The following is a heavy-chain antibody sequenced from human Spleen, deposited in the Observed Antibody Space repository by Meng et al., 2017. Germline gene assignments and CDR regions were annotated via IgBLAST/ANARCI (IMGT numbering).Heavy chain of an antibody. J-gene: IGHJ1*01. CDR2: INHSGST. D-gene: IGHD1-7*01. V-gene: IGHV4-34*01. CDR1: GGSFSDYY. CDR3: ARGARNYARKYFQH. Sequence: QVQLQQWGAGLFKPSETLSLTCVVSGGSFSDYYWSWIRQPPGKGLEWIGEINHSGSTNYNPSLQSRVTISVDTSKNQFSLKLSSVTAADTAVYYCARGARNYARKYFQHWGQGTLVTVSS.